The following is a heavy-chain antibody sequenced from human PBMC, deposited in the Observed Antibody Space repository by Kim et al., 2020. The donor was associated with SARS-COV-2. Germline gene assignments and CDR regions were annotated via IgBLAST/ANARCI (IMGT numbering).Heavy chain of an antibody. V-gene: IGHV3-21*01. D-gene: IGHD3-22*01. CDR2: ISSSSSYI. J-gene: IGHJ3*02. CDR3: ARDYYDSSGYPQSRGDI. Sequence: GGSLRLSCAASGFTFSSYSMNWVRQAPGKGLEWVSSISSSSSYIYYADSVKGRFTISRDNAKNSLYLQMNSLRAEDTAVYYCARDYYDSSGYPQSRGDIWGQGTMVTVSS. CDR1: GFTFSSYS.